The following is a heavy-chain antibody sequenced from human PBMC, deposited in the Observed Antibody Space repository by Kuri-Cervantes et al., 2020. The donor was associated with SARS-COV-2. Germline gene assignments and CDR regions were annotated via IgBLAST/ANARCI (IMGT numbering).Heavy chain of an antibody. CDR1: SYSISSGYY. CDR2: IYHSGST. J-gene: IGHJ4*02. Sequence: SETLSLTCAVSSYSISSGYYWGWIRQPPGKGLEWIGSIYHSGSTYYNPSLKSRVTISVDTSKNQFSLKLSSVTAADTAVYYCARVIAAAGREGYWGQGTLVTVSS. V-gene: IGHV4-38-2*01. CDR3: ARVIAAAGREGY. D-gene: IGHD6-13*01.